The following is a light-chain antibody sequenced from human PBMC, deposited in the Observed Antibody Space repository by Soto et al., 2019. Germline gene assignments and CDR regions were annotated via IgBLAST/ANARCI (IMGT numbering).Light chain of an antibody. CDR2: DVS. Sequence: QSALTQPASVSGSPGQSITISCTGTSRDVGGYDYVSWYQQHPGKAPKLIIFDVSNRPSGISNRFSGSKSGNTASLTISGLQAEDEADYYCSSYTSSSTYVFGTGTKLIVL. CDR1: SRDVGGYDY. J-gene: IGLJ1*01. V-gene: IGLV2-14*01. CDR3: SSYTSSSTYV.